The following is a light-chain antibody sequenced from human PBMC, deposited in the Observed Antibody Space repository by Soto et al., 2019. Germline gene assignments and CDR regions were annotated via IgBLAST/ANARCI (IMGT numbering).Light chain of an antibody. CDR3: LSGHSRP. V-gene: IGKV1-5*03. J-gene: IGKJ4*01. CDR2: KTS. CDR1: QSISNW. Sequence: DLQTTESPSTLSASVGDRVTITCRASQSISNWLAWYQQKPGKAPKILIYKTSSLQSGVPSRFSGSGSGTDFTLTISSLQPEDFATYYCLSGHSRPFGGGTKVDI.